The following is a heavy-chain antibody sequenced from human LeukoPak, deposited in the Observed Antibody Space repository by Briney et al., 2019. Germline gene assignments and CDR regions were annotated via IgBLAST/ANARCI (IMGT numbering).Heavy chain of an antibody. CDR1: GFNVRSYY. Sequence: PGGSLRLSCAASGFNVRSYYMSWVRQAPGKGLEWVSVIYTDGNTYYAVSLKGRFTISRDNTKNTLYLQMNSLRAGDTAVYYCVRDGYRDWGQGTLVTVSS. D-gene: IGHD6-25*01. CDR3: VRDGYRD. J-gene: IGHJ4*02. CDR2: IYTDGNT. V-gene: IGHV3-66*01.